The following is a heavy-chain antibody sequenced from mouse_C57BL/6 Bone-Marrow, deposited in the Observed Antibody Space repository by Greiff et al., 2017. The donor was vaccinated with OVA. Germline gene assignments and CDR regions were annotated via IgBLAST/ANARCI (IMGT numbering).Heavy chain of an antibody. CDR3: ARYKGRVAVDYFDY. CDR2: IRNKPNGSTT. D-gene: IGHD1-1*01. Sequence: EVKVVESGGGLVQPGDSLSLSCAASGFTFTNYYMSWVRQPPGKALEWLAFIRNKPNGSTTEYSASVKGRFTISRDNSQSILYLQMNALRAEDSATYYCARYKGRVAVDYFDYWGQGTALTGSS. CDR1: GFTFTNYY. V-gene: IGHV7-3*01. J-gene: IGHJ2*01.